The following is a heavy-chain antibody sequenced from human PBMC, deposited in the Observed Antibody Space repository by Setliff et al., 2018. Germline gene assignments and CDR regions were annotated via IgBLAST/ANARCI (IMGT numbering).Heavy chain of an antibody. CDR3: ARDVFPYHYEGAFDI. D-gene: IGHD3-22*01. V-gene: IGHV1-46*01. CDR1: GYTFTSHY. J-gene: IGHJ3*02. CDR2: INPSSGRT. Sequence: GPSVKVSCKASGYTFTSHYMHWVRQAPGLGLEWMGTINPSSGRTSYAQKFQGRVTMTRDTSTSTVYMDMSSLRSEDTAVYYCARDVFPYHYEGAFDIWGQGTMVTV.